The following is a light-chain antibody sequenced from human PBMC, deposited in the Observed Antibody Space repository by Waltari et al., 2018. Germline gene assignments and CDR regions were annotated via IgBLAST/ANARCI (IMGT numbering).Light chain of an antibody. CDR1: ALPTHY. CDR3: QSSDSSGSYPFVV. V-gene: IGLV3-25*03. CDR2: KDN. J-gene: IGLJ2*01. Sequence: SYELTQPPSVSVSPGQTARITCSGDALPTHYAYWYHQKAGQAPVVGKYKDNERPSGIPERFSGSSSGTTVTLTISGVQAEDEADYYCQSSDSSGSYPFVVFGGGTKLTVL.